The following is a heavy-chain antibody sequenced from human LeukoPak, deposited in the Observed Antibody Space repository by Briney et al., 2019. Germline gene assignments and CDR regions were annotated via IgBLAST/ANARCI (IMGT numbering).Heavy chain of an antibody. CDR3: ATRYYYGSGRYYMVDY. CDR2: IYSGGST. CDR1: GFTVSSNY. V-gene: IGHV3-53*04. J-gene: IGHJ4*02. D-gene: IGHD3-10*01. Sequence: GGSLRLSCAASGFTVSSNYMSWVRQAPGKGLEWVSVIYSGGSTYYADSVKGRFTISRHNSKNTLYLQMNSLRAEDTAVYYCATRYYYGSGRYYMVDYWGQGTLVTVSS.